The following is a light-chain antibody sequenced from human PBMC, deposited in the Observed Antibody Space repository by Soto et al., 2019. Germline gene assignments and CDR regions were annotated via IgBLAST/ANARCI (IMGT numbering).Light chain of an antibody. CDR1: PSVSSSY. Sequence: EIVLTQSPGTLSLSPGERATLSCRASPSVSSSYFAWYQQKPGQAPRHLLYGASSRATGIPHRFSGSGSGTDFPLTIRRLEPEDFAVYYCQQYGSSPTWTFGQGTKVEIK. J-gene: IGKJ1*01. V-gene: IGKV3-20*01. CDR3: QQYGSSPTWT. CDR2: GAS.